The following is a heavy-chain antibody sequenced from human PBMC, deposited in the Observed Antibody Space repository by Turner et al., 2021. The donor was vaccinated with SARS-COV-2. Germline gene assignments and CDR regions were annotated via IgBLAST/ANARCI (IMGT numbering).Heavy chain of an antibody. CDR2: VYYDGSS. CDR3: ASGSGSYSAWYFDY. CDR1: GGSITSYY. V-gene: IGHV4-59*01. D-gene: IGHD2-21*02. Sequence: QVQLQESGPGLVKPSETLSLTCSVAGGSITSYYWSWIRQAPGKGLEWIGYVYYDGSSNYNPSLKGRVTISVDTSKNQFSLKLTSVTAADTAVYYCASGSGSYSAWYFDYWGQGTLVTVSS. J-gene: IGHJ4*02.